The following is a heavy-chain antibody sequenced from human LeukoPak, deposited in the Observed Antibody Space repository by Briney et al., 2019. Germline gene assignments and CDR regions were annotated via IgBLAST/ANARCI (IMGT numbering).Heavy chain of an antibody. J-gene: IGHJ4*02. D-gene: IGHD3-22*01. Sequence: GGSLRLSCAASGFTFSNCAMSWVRQAPGKGLEWVSTITGSASSTYDADSVKGRFTISRNNFKNTLYLQMNSLRAEDTAVYYCAKLSSKGRGYIDYWGQGTLVTVSS. CDR1: GFTFSNCA. CDR3: AKLSSKGRGYIDY. CDR2: ITGSASST. V-gene: IGHV3-23*01.